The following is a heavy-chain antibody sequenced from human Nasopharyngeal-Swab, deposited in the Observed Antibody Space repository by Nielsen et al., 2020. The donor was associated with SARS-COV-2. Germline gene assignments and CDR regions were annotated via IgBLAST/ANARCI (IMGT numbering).Heavy chain of an antibody. J-gene: IGHJ6*03. CDR1: GGSTSTSSYY. D-gene: IGHD3-10*01. Sequence: SETLSPTCTVPGGSTSTSSYYWAWIRQPPGKGLEWIGSIYYSGSTYYNPSLKSRVTISVDTSKNQFSLKLSSVTAADTAVYYCARERGRGGIWNYYYYYMDVWGKGTTVTVSS. CDR2: IYYSGST. V-gene: IGHV4-39*07. CDR3: ARERGRGGIWNYYYYYMDV.